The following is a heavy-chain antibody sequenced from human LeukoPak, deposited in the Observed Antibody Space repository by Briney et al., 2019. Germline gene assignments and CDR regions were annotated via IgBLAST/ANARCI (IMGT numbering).Heavy chain of an antibody. D-gene: IGHD6-13*01. Sequence: PGGSLRLSCAASGFTFSSYSMNWVRQAPGKGLELVSSISSSSSYIYYADSVKGRFTISRDNAKNSLYLQVNSLRAEDTAVYYCARDEIAAAGRVNWFDPWGQGTLVTVSS. J-gene: IGHJ5*02. CDR1: GFTFSSYS. CDR3: ARDEIAAAGRVNWFDP. CDR2: ISSSSSYI. V-gene: IGHV3-21*01.